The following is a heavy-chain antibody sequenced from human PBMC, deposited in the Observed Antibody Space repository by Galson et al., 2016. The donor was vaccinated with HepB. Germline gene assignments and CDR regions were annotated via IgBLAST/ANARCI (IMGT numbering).Heavy chain of an antibody. CDR2: ISRSGSTI. CDR3: AREGSMDV. CDR1: GFDFSNND. J-gene: IGHJ6*02. Sequence: SLRLSCAASGFDFSNNDMNWVRQAPGKGLEWVSFISRSGSTIYYADSVKGRFTISRDNPKKSLFLQMDSLRAEDSAIYYCAREGSMDVWGQGTTVTVSS. V-gene: IGHV3-48*03.